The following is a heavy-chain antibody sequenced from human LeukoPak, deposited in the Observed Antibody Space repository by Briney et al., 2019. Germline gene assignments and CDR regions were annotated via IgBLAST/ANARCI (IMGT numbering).Heavy chain of an antibody. D-gene: IGHD2-21*01. CDR3: AHCPPVWFRYYFDY. Sequence: SGPTLVKPTQTLTLTCTFSGFSLSTSGVGVGWIRQPPGKALEWLALIYWNDDKRYSPSLKSRLTITKDTSKNQVVLTMTNMDPVGTATYYCAHCPPVWFRYYFDYWGQGTLVTVSS. V-gene: IGHV2-5*01. CDR2: IYWNDDK. CDR1: GFSLSTSGVG. J-gene: IGHJ4*02.